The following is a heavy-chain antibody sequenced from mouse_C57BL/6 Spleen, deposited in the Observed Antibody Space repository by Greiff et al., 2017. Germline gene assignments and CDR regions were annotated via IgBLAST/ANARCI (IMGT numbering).Heavy chain of an antibody. J-gene: IGHJ3*01. V-gene: IGHV5-9*01. CDR3: ARRGATGSFAY. CDR1: GFTFSSYT. Sequence: DVKLVESGGGLVKPGGSLKLSCAASGFTFSSYTMSWVRQTPEKRLEWVATISGGGGNTYYPDSVKGRFTISRDNAKNTLYLQMSSLRSEDTALYYCARRGATGSFAYWGQGTLVTVSA. D-gene: IGHD1-1*01. CDR2: ISGGGGNT.